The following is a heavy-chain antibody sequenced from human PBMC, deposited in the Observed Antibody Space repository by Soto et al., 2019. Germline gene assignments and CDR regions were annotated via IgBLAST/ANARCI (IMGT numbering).Heavy chain of an antibody. V-gene: IGHV4-34*01. D-gene: IGHD5-12*01. CDR1: GGSLSGYY. Sequence: QVQLQQWGAGLLKPSETLSLNCAVTGGSLSGYYWSWIRQPPGKGLEWIGEVKDGGHTNYSPSLRGRVTISSGTSNNKFSLRLNSVTAADTGVYYCARGQEGVVATHWDQGSLVTVSS. CDR3: ARGQEGVVATH. J-gene: IGHJ4*02. CDR2: VKDGGHT.